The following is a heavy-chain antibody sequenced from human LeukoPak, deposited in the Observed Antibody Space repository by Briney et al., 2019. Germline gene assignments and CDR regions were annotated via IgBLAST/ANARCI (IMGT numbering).Heavy chain of an antibody. D-gene: IGHD3-22*01. CDR2: ISSSSSYI. V-gene: IGHV3-21*01. Sequence: GGSLRLSCAASGFTFSSYSMNWVRQAPGKGLEWVSSISSSSSYIYYADSVKGRFTISRDNAKNSLYLQMNSLRAEDTAVYYCARDLWGDYDSSGYYPPGYDYWGQGTLVTVSS. CDR1: GFTFSSYS. CDR3: ARDLWGDYDSSGYYPPGYDY. J-gene: IGHJ4*02.